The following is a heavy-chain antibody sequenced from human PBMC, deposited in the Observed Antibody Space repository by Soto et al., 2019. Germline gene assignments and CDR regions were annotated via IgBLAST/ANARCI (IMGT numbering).Heavy chain of an antibody. V-gene: IGHV1-69*13. CDR3: ARFVPAEYYYYYGMDV. CDR2: IIPIFGTA. D-gene: IGHD2-2*01. CDR1: GGTFSSYA. J-gene: IGHJ6*02. Sequence: SVKVSCKASGGTFSSYAISWVRQAPGQGLEWMGGIIPIFGTANYAQKFQGRVTITADESTSTAYMELSSLRSEDTAVYYCARFVPAEYYYYYGMDVWGQGTTVTVS.